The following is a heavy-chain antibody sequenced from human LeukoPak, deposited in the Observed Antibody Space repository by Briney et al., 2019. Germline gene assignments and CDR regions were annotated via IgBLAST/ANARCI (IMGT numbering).Heavy chain of an antibody. CDR1: GFTFSSYS. Sequence: GGSLRLSCTASGFTFSSYSLNWVRQAPGKGLEWVSYISSSSSTIYYADSVKGRFTISRDNAKSSLYLQMNSLRAEDTAVYYCASSRLGGYFDYWGQGTLVTVSS. V-gene: IGHV3-48*01. J-gene: IGHJ4*02. CDR3: ASSRLGGYFDY. D-gene: IGHD3-16*01. CDR2: ISSSSSTI.